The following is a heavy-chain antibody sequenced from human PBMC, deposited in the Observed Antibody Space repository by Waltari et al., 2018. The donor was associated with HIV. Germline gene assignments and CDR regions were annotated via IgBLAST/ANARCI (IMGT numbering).Heavy chain of an antibody. Sequence: QITLKESGPTLVKPTQTLTLTCTFSGFSLSNSRVGLGWLRQPPGKALEWVALIYGNDIKRYSPSLKTRLTITKDTSKNQVVLTLTNVDPVDTATYYCAHRRLARAVAGTLYNWFDPWGQGILVTVSS. CDR2: IYGNDIK. V-gene: IGHV2-5*01. CDR3: AHRRLARAVAGTLYNWFDP. CDR1: GFSLSNSRVG. D-gene: IGHD6-19*01. J-gene: IGHJ5*02.